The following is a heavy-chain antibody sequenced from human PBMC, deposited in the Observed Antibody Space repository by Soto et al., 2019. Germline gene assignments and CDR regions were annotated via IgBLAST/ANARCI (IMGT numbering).Heavy chain of an antibody. J-gene: IGHJ4*02. CDR2: IDTSGTKI. V-gene: IGHV3-11*01. CDR3: ASHYDMWSGYLSPVDY. Sequence: QVQLVESGGDLGKPGGSLRLSCAASGYTFSDYYMSWIRQAPGKGLEWISYIDTSGTKIYYADSVKCRFTITRDNAKNSMYLEMNSLRDEDTAVYYCASHYDMWSGYLSPVDYWGQGTLVTVSS. D-gene: IGHD3-3*01. CDR1: GYTFSDYY.